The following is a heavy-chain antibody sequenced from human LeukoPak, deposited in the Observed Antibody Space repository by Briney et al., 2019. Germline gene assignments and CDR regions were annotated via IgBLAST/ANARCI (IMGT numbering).Heavy chain of an antibody. D-gene: IGHD5-24*01. Sequence: GGSLRLSCAASGITFSSYAMSWVRQAPGKGLEWVSAISGSGGSTYYADSVKGRFTISRDNSKNTLYLQMNSLRAEDTAVYYCAKGGGRAASYYGMDVWGQGTTVTVSS. CDR2: ISGSGGST. CDR1: GITFSSYA. V-gene: IGHV3-23*01. J-gene: IGHJ6*02. CDR3: AKGGGRAASYYGMDV.